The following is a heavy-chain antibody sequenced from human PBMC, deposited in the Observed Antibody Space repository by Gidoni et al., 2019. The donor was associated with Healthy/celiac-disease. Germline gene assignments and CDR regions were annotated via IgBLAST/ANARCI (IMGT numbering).Heavy chain of an antibody. J-gene: IGHJ5*02. CDR2: ISYDGSNK. CDR3: ARQVVVVVPTTYNWFDP. V-gene: IGHV3-30-3*01. D-gene: IGHD2-15*01. CDR1: GFTFSSYA. Sequence: QVQLVESGGGVVQPGRSLRLSCAASGFTFSSYAMHWVRPAPGKGLEWVAVISYDGSNKYYADSVKGRFTISRDNSKNTLYLQMNSLRAEDTAVYYCARQVVVVVPTTYNWFDPWGQGTLVTVSS.